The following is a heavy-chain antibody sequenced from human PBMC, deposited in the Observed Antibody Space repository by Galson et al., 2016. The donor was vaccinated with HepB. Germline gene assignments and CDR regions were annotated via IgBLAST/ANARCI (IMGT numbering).Heavy chain of an antibody. CDR2: IDWDDDK. CDR3: SRLRMVATFTFYCSYGVDV. CDR1: GFSLSTSGMC. V-gene: IGHV2-70*01. Sequence: PALVKPTQTLTLTCTFSGFSLSTSGMCVTWIRQPPGKALEWLALIDWDDDKYYSTSLRTRLTISKDTSKNQVVLKMTNIDPVDTSTYYCSRLRMVATFTFYCSYGVDVWGQGTTVTVSS. D-gene: IGHD5-12*01. J-gene: IGHJ6*02.